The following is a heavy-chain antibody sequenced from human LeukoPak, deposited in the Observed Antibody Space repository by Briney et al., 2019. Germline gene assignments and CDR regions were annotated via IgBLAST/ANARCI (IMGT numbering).Heavy chain of an antibody. V-gene: IGHV1-69*04. Sequence: ASVKVSCKASGGTFSSYAISWVRQAPGQGLEWMGRIIPILGIANYAQKFQGRVTITADKSTSTAYMELSSLRSEDTAVYYCARLATVTSWFDPWGQGTLVTASS. D-gene: IGHD4-11*01. CDR1: GGTFSSYA. CDR2: IIPILGIA. CDR3: ARLATVTSWFDP. J-gene: IGHJ5*02.